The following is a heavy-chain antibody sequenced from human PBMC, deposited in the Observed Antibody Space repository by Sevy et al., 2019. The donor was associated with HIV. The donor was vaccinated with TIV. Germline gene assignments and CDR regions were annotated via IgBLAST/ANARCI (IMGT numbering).Heavy chain of an antibody. CDR1: GFTFSSYG. J-gene: IGHJ4*02. D-gene: IGHD6-13*01. CDR2: IWYDGSNK. Sequence: GGSLRLSCAASGFTFSSYGMHWVRQAPGKGLEWVAVIWYDGSNKYYADSVKGRFTISRDNSKNTLNLQMNSLRAEDTAVYYCAVTHRNRQQLSQFDYWGQGTLVTVSS. V-gene: IGHV3-33*08. CDR3: AVTHRNRQQLSQFDY.